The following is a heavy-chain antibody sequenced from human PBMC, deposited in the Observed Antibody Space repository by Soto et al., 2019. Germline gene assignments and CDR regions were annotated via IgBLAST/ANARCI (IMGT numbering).Heavy chain of an antibody. Sequence: GPPVKVSCKAAGYTSTNDYIHWVRQAPGQGLEWXGXINXXGXSXTXAXXXXDRITMARDTSTSTVYMNLSSLRSDDPAVYYCASYYYHTSGPFDPWGQGPLVTVSS. CDR2: INXXGXSX. CDR3: ASYYYHTSGPFDP. CDR1: GYTSTNDY. V-gene: IGHV1-46*01. D-gene: IGHD3-22*01. J-gene: IGHJ5*02.